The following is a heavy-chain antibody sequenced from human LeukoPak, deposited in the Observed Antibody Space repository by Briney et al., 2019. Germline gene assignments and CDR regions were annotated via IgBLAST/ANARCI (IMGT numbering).Heavy chain of an antibody. J-gene: IGHJ4*02. V-gene: IGHV3-30-3*01. CDR3: ARDWVAVPAASGQRLDY. CDR1: GFTFSSYA. D-gene: IGHD2-2*01. CDR2: ISYDGSNK. Sequence: GRSLRLSCAASGFTFSSYAMHWVRQAPGKGLEWVAVISYDGSNKYYADSVKGRFTISRDNSKNTLYLQMNSLRAEDTAVYYCARDWVAVPAASGQRLDYWGQGTLVTVSS.